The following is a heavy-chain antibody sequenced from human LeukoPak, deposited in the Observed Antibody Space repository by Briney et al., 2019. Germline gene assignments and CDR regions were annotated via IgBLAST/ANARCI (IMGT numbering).Heavy chain of an antibody. CDR1: GFTFSSYA. CDR2: ISYDGSNK. D-gene: IGHD3-22*01. V-gene: IGHV3-30-3*01. J-gene: IGHJ4*02. Sequence: GRSLRLSCAASGFTFSSYAMRWVRQAPGKGLEWVAVISYDGSNKYYADSVKGRFTISRDNSKNTLYLQMNSLRAEDTAVYYCARDSYYYDSSGYGDWGQGTLVTVSS. CDR3: ARDSYYYDSSGYGD.